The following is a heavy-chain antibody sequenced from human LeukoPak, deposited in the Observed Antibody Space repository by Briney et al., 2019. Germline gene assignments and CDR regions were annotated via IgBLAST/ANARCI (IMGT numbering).Heavy chain of an antibody. CDR2: IYYSGST. V-gene: IGHV4-30-4*08. CDR3: ARQAYYGSGSYWVDY. Sequence: SETLSLTCTVSGGSISSGDYYWSWIRQPPGKGLEWIGYIYYSGSTYYNPSLKSRVTISVDTSKNQFSLKLSSVTAADTAVYYCARQAYYGSGSYWVDYWGQGTLVTVSS. J-gene: IGHJ4*02. CDR1: GGSISSGDYY. D-gene: IGHD3-10*01.